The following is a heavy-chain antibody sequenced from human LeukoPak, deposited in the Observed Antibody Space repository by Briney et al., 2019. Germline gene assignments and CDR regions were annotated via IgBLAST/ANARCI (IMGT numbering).Heavy chain of an antibody. Sequence: GGSLRLSCAASGFTFSSYAMSWVRQAPGKGLEWVSAISGSGGSTYYADSVKGRFTISRDNSKNTLYLQMNSLRAEDTAVYYCARDAYSDICSSTSCYNNWFDPWGQGTLVTVSS. CDR3: ARDAYSDICSSTSCYNNWFDP. J-gene: IGHJ5*02. CDR1: GFTFSSYA. V-gene: IGHV3-23*01. CDR2: ISGSGGST. D-gene: IGHD2-2*01.